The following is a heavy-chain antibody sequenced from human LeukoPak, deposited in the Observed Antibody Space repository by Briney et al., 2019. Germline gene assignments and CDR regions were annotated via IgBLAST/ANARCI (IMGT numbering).Heavy chain of an antibody. CDR1: GFTFSSYG. CDR2: ISYDGTNK. V-gene: IGHV3-30*18. Sequence: GRSLRLSCAASGFTFSSYGMHWVRQAPGKGLEWVAVISYDGTNKYYADSVKGRLTISRDNSKNTLYLQMNSLRAEDTAVYYCAKDRRSGYDYSYYYFDYWGQGTLVTVSS. D-gene: IGHD5-12*01. J-gene: IGHJ4*02. CDR3: AKDRRSGYDYSYYYFDY.